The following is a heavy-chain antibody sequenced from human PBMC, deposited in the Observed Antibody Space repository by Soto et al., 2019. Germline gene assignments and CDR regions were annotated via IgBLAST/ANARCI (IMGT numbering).Heavy chain of an antibody. CDR1: GGIFSSFT. Sequence: QVQLVQSGAEAGKPGSSVKVSCRASGGIFSSFTISWVRQAPGQGLEWLGGIIPIFDTPTYAQNFQGRVTITADKSTNTVYMELSSLRSEDTAVYYCATHGATTMARGAMKHYYYVMDVRGQGTTVTVSS. CDR3: ATHGATTMARGAMKHYYYVMDV. V-gene: IGHV1-69*06. CDR2: IIPIFDTP. D-gene: IGHD3-10*01. J-gene: IGHJ6*02.